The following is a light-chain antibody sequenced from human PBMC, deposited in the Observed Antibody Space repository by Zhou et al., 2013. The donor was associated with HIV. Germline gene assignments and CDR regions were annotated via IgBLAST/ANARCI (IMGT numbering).Light chain of an antibody. J-gene: IGKJ1*01. Sequence: DIQMTQSPSSLSASVGDRVTITCRASQSISSYLNWYQQKPGKAPKLLIYAASSLQSGVPSRFSGSGSGTDFTLISSLQPEDFATYYCQQSYSTPRTFGQGTKVEIK. CDR3: QQSYSTPRT. CDR1: QSISSY. CDR2: AAS. V-gene: IGKV1-39*01.